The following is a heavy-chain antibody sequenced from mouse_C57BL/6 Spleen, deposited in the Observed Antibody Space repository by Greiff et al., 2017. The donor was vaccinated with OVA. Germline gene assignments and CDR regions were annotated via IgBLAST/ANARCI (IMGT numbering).Heavy chain of an antibody. V-gene: IGHV5-16*01. Sequence: EVQLVESEGGLVQPGSSMKLSCTASGFTFSDYYMAWVRQVPEKGLEWVANINYDGSSTYYLDSLKSRFIISRDNAKNILYLQMSSLKSEDTATYYCARDIYYGSSYAMDYWGQGTSVTVSS. D-gene: IGHD1-1*01. J-gene: IGHJ4*01. CDR3: ARDIYYGSSYAMDY. CDR1: GFTFSDYY. CDR2: INYDGSST.